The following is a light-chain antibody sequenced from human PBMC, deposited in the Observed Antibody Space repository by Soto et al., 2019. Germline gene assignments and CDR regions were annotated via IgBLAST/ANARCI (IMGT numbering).Light chain of an antibody. CDR1: QDVGVY. CDR2: DAS. J-gene: IGKJ4*01. V-gene: IGKV1-33*01. Sequence: DLQMTQAPSSLSARVGDRITITCQASQDVGVYLDWYQQKPGKAPKVLIYDASSLKTGVPSRFSGSGSGTLFTLTISSLQPEDFATYYCRQYDSLPLTFGGGTKVEIK. CDR3: RQYDSLPLT.